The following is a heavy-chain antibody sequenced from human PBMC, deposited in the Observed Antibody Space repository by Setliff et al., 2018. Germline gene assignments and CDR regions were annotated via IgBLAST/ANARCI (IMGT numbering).Heavy chain of an antibody. CDR3: VGDYQLLF. D-gene: IGHD2-2*01. V-gene: IGHV3-21*01. CDR1: GSTFSSYT. Sequence: PGGSLRLSCETSGSTFSSYTMNWVRQAPGKGLEWVSVISSSSTYISYADSLKGRFTVSRDNAKNTLYLQMNSLRAEDTAVYYCVGDYQLLFWGQGTLVTVSS. J-gene: IGHJ4*02. CDR2: ISSSSTYI.